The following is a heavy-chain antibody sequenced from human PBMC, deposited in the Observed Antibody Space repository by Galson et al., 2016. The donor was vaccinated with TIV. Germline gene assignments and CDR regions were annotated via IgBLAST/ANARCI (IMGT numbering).Heavy chain of an antibody. Sequence: LRLSCAASGFTFDDHGMSRVRQPPGKGLEWVSGINWNGGGTAYADSVKGRFTITRDNAKNSLYLQMNSLRVEDTALYFCARLNGDTAYYFYIDVWGKGTTVTVS. CDR2: INWNGGGT. J-gene: IGHJ6*03. CDR1: GFTFDDHG. CDR3: ARLNGDTAYYFYIDV. D-gene: IGHD3-10*01. V-gene: IGHV3-20*04.